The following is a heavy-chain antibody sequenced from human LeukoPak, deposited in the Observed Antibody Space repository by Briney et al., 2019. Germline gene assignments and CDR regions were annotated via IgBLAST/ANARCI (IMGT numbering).Heavy chain of an antibody. CDR2: ISSISTTI. Sequence: GGSLRHSCAASGFTFSSYSMNWVRQAPGKGLEWVSYISSISTTIYYADSVKGRFTISRDNAKNSLYLQMNSLRAEDTGVYYCARDPGYGGNYYMDVWGKGTTVSVSS. J-gene: IGHJ6*03. D-gene: IGHD1-26*01. V-gene: IGHV3-48*01. CDR3: ARDPGYGGNYYMDV. CDR1: GFTFSSYS.